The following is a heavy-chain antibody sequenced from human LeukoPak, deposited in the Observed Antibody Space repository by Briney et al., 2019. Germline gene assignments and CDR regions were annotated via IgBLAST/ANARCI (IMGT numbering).Heavy chain of an antibody. CDR1: GGSISSSSYY. CDR2: IYYSGST. Sequence: SETLSLTCTVSGGSISSSSYYWGWIRQPPGKGLEWIGSIYYSGSTYYNPSLKSRVTISVDTSKNQFSLKLSSVTAADTAVYYCARDASAVAGPFDYWGQGTLVTVSS. D-gene: IGHD6-19*01. J-gene: IGHJ4*02. V-gene: IGHV4-39*07. CDR3: ARDASAVAGPFDY.